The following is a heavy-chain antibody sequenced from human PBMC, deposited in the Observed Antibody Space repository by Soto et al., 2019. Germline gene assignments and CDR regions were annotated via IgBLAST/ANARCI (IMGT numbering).Heavy chain of an antibody. CDR1: GYSFTSYW. CDR3: ARRAQLYGDPNYYYYYYMDV. V-gene: IGHV5-51*01. Sequence: GESLKISCKGSGYSFTSYWIGWVRQMPGKGLEWMGIIYPGDSDTRYSPSFQGQVTISADKSISTAYLQWSSLKASDTAMYYCARRAQLYGDPNYYYYYYMDVWGKGTTVTVSS. J-gene: IGHJ6*03. CDR2: IYPGDSDT. D-gene: IGHD4-17*01.